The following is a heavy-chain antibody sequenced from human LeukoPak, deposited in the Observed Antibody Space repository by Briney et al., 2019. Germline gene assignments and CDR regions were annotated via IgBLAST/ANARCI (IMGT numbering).Heavy chain of an antibody. D-gene: IGHD6-13*01. Sequence: PSETLSLTCAVYGGSFSGYYWSWIRQPPGKGLEWIGEINHSGSTNYNPSLKSRVTISVDTSKNQFSLKLSSVTAADTAVYYCASQWQQPPSYYYYYMDVWGKGTTVTVSS. CDR3: ASQWQQPPSYYYYYMDV. CDR1: GGSFSGYY. CDR2: INHSGST. V-gene: IGHV4-34*01. J-gene: IGHJ6*03.